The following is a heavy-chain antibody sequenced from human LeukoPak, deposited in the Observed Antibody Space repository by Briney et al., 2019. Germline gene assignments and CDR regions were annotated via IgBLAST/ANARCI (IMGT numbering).Heavy chain of an antibody. J-gene: IGHJ6*02. CDR3: ARRGLTGSYYYGMDV. D-gene: IGHD3-9*01. CDR1: GYIFTNYW. V-gene: IGHV5-51*01. CDR2: IYPGDSDT. Sequence: GESLKISCKGSGYIFTNYWIGWVRQMPGKGLEWMGIIYPGDSDTRYSPSFQGQVTISADKSISTTYLQWSSLKAPDTAIYYCARRGLTGSYYYGMDVWGQGTTVTVSS.